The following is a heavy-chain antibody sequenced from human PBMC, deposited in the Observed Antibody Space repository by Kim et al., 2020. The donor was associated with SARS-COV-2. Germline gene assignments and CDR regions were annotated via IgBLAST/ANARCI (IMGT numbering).Heavy chain of an antibody. V-gene: IGHV4-34*01. J-gene: IGHJ4*02. Sequence: HRGSTNYTPSRQSRVTISVDTSKNQFSLKLSSVTAADTAVYYCASLRFMAWGQGTLVTVSS. CDR2: HRGST. CDR3: ASLRFMA. D-gene: IGHD3-10*01.